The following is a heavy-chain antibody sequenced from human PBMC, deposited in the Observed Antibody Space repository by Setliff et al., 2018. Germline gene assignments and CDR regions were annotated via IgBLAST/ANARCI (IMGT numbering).Heavy chain of an antibody. J-gene: IGHJ4*02. CDR2: IRGKPSSGTT. Sequence: GSLRLSCTTSGFTFGDYAITWVRQAPGKGLEWVGFIRGKPSSGTTEYAASVKGRFTISRDDSKSIAYLQMSSLKTEDTALYYCTPWTGTSRLHYWGQGTLVTVS. V-gene: IGHV3-49*04. D-gene: IGHD1-7*01. CDR1: GFTFGDYA. CDR3: TPWTGTSRLHY.